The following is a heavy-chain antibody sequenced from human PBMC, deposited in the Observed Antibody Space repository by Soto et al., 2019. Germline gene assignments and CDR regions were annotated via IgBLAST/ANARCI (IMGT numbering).Heavy chain of an antibody. J-gene: IGHJ5*01. Sequence: KVSCKASGGTFSSYAISWVRHAPGQGLEWMGGIIPIFGTANYAQKFQGRVTITADESTSTAYMELSSLRSEDTAVYYCARVGWELPNWFDPWGQGTLVTVSS. D-gene: IGHD1-26*01. CDR1: GGTFSSYA. V-gene: IGHV1-69*01. CDR3: ARVGWELPNWFDP. CDR2: IIPIFGTA.